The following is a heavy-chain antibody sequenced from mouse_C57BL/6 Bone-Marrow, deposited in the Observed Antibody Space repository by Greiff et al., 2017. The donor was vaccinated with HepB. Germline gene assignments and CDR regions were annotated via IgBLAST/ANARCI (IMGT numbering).Heavy chain of an antibody. V-gene: IGHV1-50*01. J-gene: IGHJ4*01. Sequence: VQLQQPGAELVKPGASVKLSCKASGYTFTSYWMQWVKQRPGQGLEWIGEIDPSDSYTNYNQKFKGKATLTVDTSSSTAYMQLSSLTSEDSAVYYCARRRDPYAMDYWGQGTSVTVSS. CDR3: ARRRDPYAMDY. D-gene: IGHD3-3*01. CDR1: GYTFTSYW. CDR2: IDPSDSYT.